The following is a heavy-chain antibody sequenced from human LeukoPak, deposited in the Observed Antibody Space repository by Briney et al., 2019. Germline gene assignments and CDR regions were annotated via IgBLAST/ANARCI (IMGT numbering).Heavy chain of an antibody. Sequence: GEPLRLSCATSGFTFSSSTFGSYTMNWVRQAPGKGLEWVSSISSTGTYIYYTDSVKGRFTISRDIANSLLYLQMNSLRADDTAVYYCARDLDYSTGFDYWGQGTLVTVSS. CDR1: GFTFSSSTFGSYT. CDR2: ISSTGTYI. D-gene: IGHD4-11*01. J-gene: IGHJ4*02. V-gene: IGHV3-21*01. CDR3: ARDLDYSTGFDY.